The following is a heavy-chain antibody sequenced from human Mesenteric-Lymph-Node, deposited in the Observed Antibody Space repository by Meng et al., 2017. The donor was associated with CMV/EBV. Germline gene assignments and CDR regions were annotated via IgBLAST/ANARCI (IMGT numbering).Heavy chain of an antibody. V-gene: IGHV4-4*02. CDR3: ARGGAEAPYYFDS. CDR2: IYDSGNT. D-gene: IGHD2-21*01. J-gene: IGHJ4*02. CDR1: GDSVTNKKW. Sequence: HVQLQESGPGLVRPSGTLSLTCSVSGDSVTNKKWWTWVRQPPGKGLEWIGEIYDSGNTNYKSSLKSRVTISLDKSKNQFSLTLTSVTAADTAVYYCARGGAEAPYYFDSWGLGTLVTVSS.